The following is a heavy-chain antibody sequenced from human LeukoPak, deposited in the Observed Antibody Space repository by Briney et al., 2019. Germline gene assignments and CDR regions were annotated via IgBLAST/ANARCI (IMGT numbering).Heavy chain of an antibody. Sequence: PSETLSLTCTVSGGSISSSSYYWGWIRQPPGKGLEWIGSIYYSGSTYYNPSLKSRVTISVDTSKNQFSLKLSSVTAADTAVYYCARPTYDSSGYYPLYFDYWGQGTLVTVSS. CDR2: IYYSGST. D-gene: IGHD3-22*01. V-gene: IGHV4-39*07. J-gene: IGHJ4*02. CDR3: ARPTYDSSGYYPLYFDY. CDR1: GGSISSSSYY.